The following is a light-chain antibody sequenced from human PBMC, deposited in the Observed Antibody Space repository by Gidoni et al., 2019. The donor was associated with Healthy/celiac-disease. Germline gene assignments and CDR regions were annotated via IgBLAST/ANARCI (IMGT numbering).Light chain of an antibody. Sequence: DIQMTQSPSSLSASVGDRVTITCQARQDISNHLNWYQPKPGKAPKLLIYDASNLETGVPTRFSGSGSGTDFTFTISSLQPEDIATYYCQQYDNLPTFGGGTKVEIK. CDR1: QDISNH. CDR3: QQYDNLPT. CDR2: DAS. V-gene: IGKV1-33*01. J-gene: IGKJ4*01.